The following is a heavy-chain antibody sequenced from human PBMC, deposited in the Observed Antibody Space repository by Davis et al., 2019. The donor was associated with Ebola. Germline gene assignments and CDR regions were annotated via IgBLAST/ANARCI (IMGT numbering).Heavy chain of an antibody. V-gene: IGHV4-59*08. Sequence: SETLSLTCTVSGGSISSYYWSWIRQPPGKGLEWIGYIYYSGSTNYNPSLKSRVTISVDTSKNQFSLKLSSVTAADTAVYYCARHGYSYGLDVWGQGTTVTVSS. J-gene: IGHJ6*02. D-gene: IGHD5-18*01. CDR3: ARHGYSYGLDV. CDR1: GGSISSYY. CDR2: IYYSGST.